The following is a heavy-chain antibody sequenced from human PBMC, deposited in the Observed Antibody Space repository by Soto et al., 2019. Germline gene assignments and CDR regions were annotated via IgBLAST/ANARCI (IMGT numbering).Heavy chain of an antibody. CDR3: VKDEEDCSSTSCRGVFDY. J-gene: IGHJ4*02. Sequence: GGSLRLSCSASGFTFSSYAMHWVRQAPGKGLEYVSAISSNGGSTYYADSVKGRFTISRDNSKNTLYLQMSSLRAEDTAVYYCVKDEEDCSSTSCRGVFDYWGQGTLVTVS. CDR1: GFTFSSYA. D-gene: IGHD2-2*01. CDR2: ISSNGGST. V-gene: IGHV3-64D*08.